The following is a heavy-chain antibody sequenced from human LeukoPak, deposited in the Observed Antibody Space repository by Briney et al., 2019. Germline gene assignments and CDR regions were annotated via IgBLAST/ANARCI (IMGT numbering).Heavy chain of an antibody. CDR3: ASSAYVSGGSCDVGYYYFHYMAV. D-gene: IGHD2-15*01. CDR1: GGSFCSYY. CDR2: IYYDGNT. V-gene: IGHV4-59*01. J-gene: IGHJ6*03. Sequence: TSETLSLTCTVWGGSFCSYYVHCIRQSPGKGLVWIGYIYYDGNTDYNPSLKSRVTISVDPSKNQFSLKLSSVSAADTAFYYCASSAYVSGGSCDVGYYYFHYMAVWGKGTTVTVSS.